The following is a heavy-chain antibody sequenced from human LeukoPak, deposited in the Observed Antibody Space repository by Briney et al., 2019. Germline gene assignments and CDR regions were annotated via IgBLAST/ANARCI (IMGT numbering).Heavy chain of an antibody. CDR1: GGSISSGGYY. Sequence: KPSETLSLTCTVSGGSISSGGYYWSWIRQPPGKGLEWIGYIYHSGSTYYNPSLKSRVTISVDRSKNQFSLKLSSVTAADTAVYYCARGRETYYYDSSGYYYVDYWGQGTLVTVSS. CDR2: IYHSGST. CDR3: ARGRETYYYDSSGYYYVDY. J-gene: IGHJ4*02. V-gene: IGHV4-30-2*01. D-gene: IGHD3-22*01.